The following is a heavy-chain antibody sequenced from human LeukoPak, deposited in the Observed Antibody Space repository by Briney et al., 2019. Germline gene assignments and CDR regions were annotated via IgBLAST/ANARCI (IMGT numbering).Heavy chain of an antibody. Sequence: GGSLRLSCATSGFYFESYAMSWVRQAPGKGLEWVSGVSGSGASTYYADSVKGRFTISRDSSKNTLCLQLNSLRVEDTAVYYCARVYGSSNYYYDRYYYYMDVWGRGTTVTVSS. CDR3: ARVYGSSNYYYDRYYYYMDV. CDR2: VSGSGAST. J-gene: IGHJ6*03. V-gene: IGHV3-23*01. CDR1: GFYFESYA. D-gene: IGHD3-22*01.